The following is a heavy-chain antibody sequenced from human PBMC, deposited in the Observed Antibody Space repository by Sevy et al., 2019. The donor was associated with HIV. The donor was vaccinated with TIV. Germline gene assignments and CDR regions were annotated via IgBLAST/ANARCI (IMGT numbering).Heavy chain of an antibody. D-gene: IGHD1-26*01. CDR1: GFIFSNAW. CDR2: NKSKADGGTP. Sequence: GGSLRLSCGASGFIFSNAWMSWVRQAPGKGLEWVGRNKSKADGGTPDYAAPVKGTFTISRDDSINTLYLQMNSLRTDDTAVYYCGYSEYGYYYDYWGQGTLVTVSS. J-gene: IGHJ4*02. V-gene: IGHV3-15*01. CDR3: GYSEYGYYYDY.